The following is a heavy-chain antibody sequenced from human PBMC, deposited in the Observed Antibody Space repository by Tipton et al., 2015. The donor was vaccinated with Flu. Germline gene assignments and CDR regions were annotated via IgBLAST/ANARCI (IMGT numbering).Heavy chain of an antibody. D-gene: IGHD4-17*01. CDR1: GYSFTNYW. Sequence: QLVQSGAEVKKPGESLKISCKGSGYSFTNYWIGWVRQMPGKGLEWMGVIYPGDSDIRYSPSFQGQVTLSADTSTSTAYLQWSSLKASDPAIYYCARRDYGDFGLAWVDPWGQGTLVTVSS. V-gene: IGHV5-51*01. CDR2: IYPGDSDI. CDR3: ARRDYGDFGLAWVDP. J-gene: IGHJ5*02.